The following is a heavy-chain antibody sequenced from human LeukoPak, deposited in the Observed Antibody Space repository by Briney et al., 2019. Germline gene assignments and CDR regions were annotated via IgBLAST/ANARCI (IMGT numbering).Heavy chain of an antibody. D-gene: IGHD4-17*01. J-gene: IGHJ4*02. Sequence: GGSLRLSCAASGFTFSSYAMHWVRQAPGKGLEYVSAISSNGGSTYYANSVKGKFTISRDNSKNTLYLQMGSLRAEDMAVYYCARGLQTYGFDYWGQGTLVTVSS. CDR3: ARGLQTYGFDY. V-gene: IGHV3-64*01. CDR1: GFTFSSYA. CDR2: ISSNGGST.